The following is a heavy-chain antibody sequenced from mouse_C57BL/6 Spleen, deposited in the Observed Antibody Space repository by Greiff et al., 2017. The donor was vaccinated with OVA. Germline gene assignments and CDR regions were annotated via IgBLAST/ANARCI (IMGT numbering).Heavy chain of an antibody. CDR1: GYTFTNYW. J-gene: IGHJ1*03. Sequence: VKLVESGAELVRPGTSVKMSCKASGYTFTNYWIGWAKQRPGHGLEWIGDIYPGGGYTNYNEKFKGKATLTADKSSSTAYMQFSSLTSEDSAIYYGARKDYYGSSSGYFDVWGTGTTVTVSS. D-gene: IGHD1-1*01. CDR3: ARKDYYGSSSGYFDV. V-gene: IGHV1-63*01. CDR2: IYPGGGYT.